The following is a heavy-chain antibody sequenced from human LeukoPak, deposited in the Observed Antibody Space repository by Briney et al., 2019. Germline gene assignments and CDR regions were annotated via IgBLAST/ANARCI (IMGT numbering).Heavy chain of an antibody. CDR1: GGTFSSYA. Sequence: ASVKVSCKASGGTFSSYAISWVRQAPGQGLEWMGGIIPIFGTANYAQKFQGRVTITTDESTSTAYMELSSLRSGDTAVYYCASRPSYSSSWNPYFDYWGQGTLVTVPS. J-gene: IGHJ4*02. CDR3: ASRPSYSSSWNPYFDY. CDR2: IIPIFGTA. D-gene: IGHD6-13*01. V-gene: IGHV1-69*05.